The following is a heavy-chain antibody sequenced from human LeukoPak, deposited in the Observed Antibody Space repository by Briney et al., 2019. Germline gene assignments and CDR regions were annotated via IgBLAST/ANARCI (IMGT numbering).Heavy chain of an antibody. D-gene: IGHD6-13*01. CDR1: GYSFTSYW. CDR2: ISPVDSDT. CDR3: ARNGAAGTPNRFFNWFDP. Sequence: GESLKISCKGFGYSFTSYWIGWVRQMPGKGREWMGIISPVDSDTRYSPSFQGQVTISADKSISTAYLQWSSLKASDTAIYYCARNGAAGTPNRFFNWFDPWGQGTLVTVSS. J-gene: IGHJ5*02. V-gene: IGHV5-51*01.